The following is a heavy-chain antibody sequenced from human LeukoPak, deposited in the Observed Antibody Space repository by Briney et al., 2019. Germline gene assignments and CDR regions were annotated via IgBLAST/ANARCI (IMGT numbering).Heavy chain of an antibody. Sequence: RPSETLSLTCTVSGGSISSSSYYWSWIRQPPGKGLEWIGEINHSGSTNYNPSLKSRVTISVDTSKNQFSLKLSSVTAADTAVYYCARGTGTTYWFDPWGQGTLVTVSS. V-gene: IGHV4-39*07. CDR1: GGSISSSSYY. J-gene: IGHJ5*02. D-gene: IGHD1-7*01. CDR3: ARGTGTTYWFDP. CDR2: INHSGST.